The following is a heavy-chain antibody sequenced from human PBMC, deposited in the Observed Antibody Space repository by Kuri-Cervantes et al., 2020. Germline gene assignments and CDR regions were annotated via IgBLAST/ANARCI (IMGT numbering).Heavy chain of an antibody. J-gene: IGHJ4*02. Sequence: ASVKVSCKASGYTFTGYYMHWVRQAPGQGLEWMGWINPNSGGTNYAQKFQGWVTMTRDTSISTAYMELSSLRSEDTAVYYCAASVAGWFDYWGQGTLVTVSS. D-gene: IGHD6-19*01. V-gene: IGHV1-2*04. CDR3: AASVAGWFDY. CDR1: GYTFTGYY. CDR2: INPNSGGT.